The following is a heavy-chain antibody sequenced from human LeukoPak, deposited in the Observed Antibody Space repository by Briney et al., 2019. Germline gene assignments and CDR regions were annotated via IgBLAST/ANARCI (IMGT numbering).Heavy chain of an antibody. CDR2: INYSGTT. Sequence: SETLSLTCTVSGGSVNNNNYYWVWIRQPPGKGLEWIGSINYSGTTYYNPSLKSRATISVDTSKNQFSLKVSSVTAADTAVYYCARDSQAQSGRWLIWIDPWGQGTLVTVSS. CDR1: GGSVNNNNYY. V-gene: IGHV4-39*07. D-gene: IGHD5-24*01. J-gene: IGHJ5*02. CDR3: ARDSQAQSGRWLIWIDP.